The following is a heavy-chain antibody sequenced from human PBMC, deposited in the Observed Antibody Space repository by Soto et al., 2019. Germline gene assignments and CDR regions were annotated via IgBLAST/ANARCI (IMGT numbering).Heavy chain of an antibody. V-gene: IGHV1-2*02. Sequence: ASVKVSCKASGYTFTGYYMHWVRQAPGQGLEWMGWINPNSGGTNYAQKFLGRVSMTRDTSISTAYMELFSLTSDDTAIYYCARAVYCGDDCYSYGMDVWGQGTTVTVSS. CDR1: GYTFTGYY. D-gene: IGHD2-21*02. CDR3: ARAVYCGDDCYSYGMDV. J-gene: IGHJ6*02. CDR2: INPNSGGT.